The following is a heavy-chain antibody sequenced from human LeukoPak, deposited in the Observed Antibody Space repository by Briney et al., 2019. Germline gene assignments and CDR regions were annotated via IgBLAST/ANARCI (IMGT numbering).Heavy chain of an antibody. J-gene: IGHJ4*02. CDR1: GGTFSSYA. CDR2: IIPILGIA. V-gene: IGHV1-69*04. D-gene: IGHD3-9*01. Sequence: GASVKVSCKASGGTFSSYAISWVRQAPGQGLEWMGRIIPILGIANYAQKFQGRVTITADKSTSTAYMELSSLRSEDTAVYYCARGPDYDILTGYYIPFDYWGQGTLVTVSS. CDR3: ARGPDYDILTGYYIPFDY.